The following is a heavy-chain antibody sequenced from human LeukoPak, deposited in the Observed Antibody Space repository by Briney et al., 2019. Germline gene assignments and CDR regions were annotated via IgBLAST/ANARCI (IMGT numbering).Heavy chain of an antibody. Sequence: SETLSLTCTVSGGSISSYYWSWIRQPPGKGLEWIGYIYYSGSTNRNPSLKSRVTISVDTSKNQFSLKLSSVTAADTAVYYCASSSWYGKFDYWGQGTLVTVSS. V-gene: IGHV4-59*08. CDR3: ASSSWYGKFDY. CDR2: IYYSGST. D-gene: IGHD6-13*01. J-gene: IGHJ4*02. CDR1: GGSISSYY.